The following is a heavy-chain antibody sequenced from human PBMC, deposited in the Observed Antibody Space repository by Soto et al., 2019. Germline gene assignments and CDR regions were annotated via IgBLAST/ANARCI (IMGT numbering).Heavy chain of an antibody. CDR3: ARDRYCSGGSCYVDAFDI. D-gene: IGHD2-15*01. CDR1: GFTLSSYR. V-gene: IGHV3-21*01. CDR2: ISSSSSYI. Sequence: GGSLRLSCAASGFTLSSYRMNWVRQAPGKGLEWVSSISSSSSYIYYADSVKGRFTISRDNAKNSLYLQMNSLRAEDTAVYYCARDRYCSGGSCYVDAFDIWGQGTMVTVSS. J-gene: IGHJ3*02.